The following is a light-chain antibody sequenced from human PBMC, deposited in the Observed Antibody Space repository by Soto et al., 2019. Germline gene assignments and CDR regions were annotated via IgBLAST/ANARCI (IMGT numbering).Light chain of an antibody. Sequence: QSAPTQPPSASGSPGQSVTFSCTGTSSDVGGYNYVSWYQQYPGKAPKLMIYEVYKRHSGVPDRFSGSKSGNTASLTVSGLQPEDEADYYCSAYAGNSTLVFGGGTKLTVL. J-gene: IGLJ2*01. V-gene: IGLV2-8*01. CDR2: EVY. CDR1: SSDVGGYNY. CDR3: SAYAGNSTLV.